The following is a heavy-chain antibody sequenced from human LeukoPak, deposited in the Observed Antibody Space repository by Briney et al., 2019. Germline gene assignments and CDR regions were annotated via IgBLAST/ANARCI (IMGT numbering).Heavy chain of an antibody. J-gene: IGHJ4*02. V-gene: IGHV1-58*01. CDR3: AADRYCSGGSCYYFFDY. CDR1: GFTFTSSA. Sequence: SVKVSCKASGFTFTSSAAQWVRQARGQRLEWIGWIVVGSGNTNYAQKFQERVTITRDMSTSTAYMELSSLRSEDTAVYHCAADRYCSGGSCYYFFDYWGQGTLVTVSS. CDR2: IVVGSGNT. D-gene: IGHD2-15*01.